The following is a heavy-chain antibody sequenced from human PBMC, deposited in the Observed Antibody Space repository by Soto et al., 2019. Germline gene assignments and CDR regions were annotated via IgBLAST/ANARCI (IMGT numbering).Heavy chain of an antibody. CDR1: GGTFSSYA. Sequence: SVKVSCKASGGTFSSYAISWVRQAPGQGLEWMGGIIPIFGTANYAQKFQGRVTITADESTSTAYMELSSLRSEDTAVYYCAMGRRYCSGGSCYTFHYYYYYGMDVWGQGTTVTVSS. CDR3: AMGRRYCSGGSCYTFHYYYYYGMDV. CDR2: IIPIFGTA. V-gene: IGHV1-69*13. J-gene: IGHJ6*02. D-gene: IGHD2-15*01.